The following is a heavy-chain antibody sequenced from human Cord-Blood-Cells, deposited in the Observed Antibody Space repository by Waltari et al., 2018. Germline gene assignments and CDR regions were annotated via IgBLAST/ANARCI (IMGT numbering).Heavy chain of an antibody. Sequence: QVQLVESGGGVVQPGRSLRLSCASSGFTFSSYALHWVRQAPGKGLEWVAVISYDGSNKYYADSVKGRFTISRDNSKNTLYLQMNSLRAEDTAVYYCARGRGNSYFDYWGQGTLVTVSS. CDR2: ISYDGSNK. D-gene: IGHD2-21*02. CDR3: ARGRGNSYFDY. J-gene: IGHJ4*02. CDR1: GFTFSSYA. V-gene: IGHV3-30-3*01.